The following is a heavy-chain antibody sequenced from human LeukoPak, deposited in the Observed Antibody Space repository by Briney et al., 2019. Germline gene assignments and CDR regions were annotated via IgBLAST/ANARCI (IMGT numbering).Heavy chain of an antibody. Sequence: PSETLSLTCTVSGGPIITTNYFWGWLRQPPGKGLEWIGTVFYSGSTYYHPSLKSPVTISVYPSKNQFSQSLSSVTAANTAVYYCAREPAAALFLPGSYFDYWGQGTLVPVSS. D-gene: IGHD6-13*01. CDR2: VFYSGST. J-gene: IGHJ4*02. CDR3: AREPAAALFLPGSYFDY. CDR1: GGPIITTNYF. V-gene: IGHV4-39*07.